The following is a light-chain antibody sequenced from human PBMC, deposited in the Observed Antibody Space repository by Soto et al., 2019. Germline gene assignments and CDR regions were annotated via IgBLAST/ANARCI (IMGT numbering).Light chain of an antibody. Sequence: DIQMTQSPSSVSASVVYRGTITCRASQGISSWLAWYQKKPGKAPNLLIYAASSLQSGVPSRFSGSESGTDFTLTISSLQPEDCAIYFCQQANSFPITFGQGTRLEI. CDR2: AAS. CDR3: QQANSFPIT. V-gene: IGKV1-12*01. CDR1: QGISSW. J-gene: IGKJ5*01.